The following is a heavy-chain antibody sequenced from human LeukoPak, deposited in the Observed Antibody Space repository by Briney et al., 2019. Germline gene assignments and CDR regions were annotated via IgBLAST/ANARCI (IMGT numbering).Heavy chain of an antibody. CDR2: IRYDGSNK. D-gene: IGHD6-19*01. V-gene: IGHV3-30*02. Sequence: GGSLRLSCAASGFTFSSYGMHWVRQAPGKGLEWVAFIRYDGSNKYYADSVKGRFTTSRDNSKNTLYLQMNSLRAEDTAVYYCARDRAGLFDYWGQGTLVTVSS. J-gene: IGHJ4*02. CDR1: GFTFSSYG. CDR3: ARDRAGLFDY.